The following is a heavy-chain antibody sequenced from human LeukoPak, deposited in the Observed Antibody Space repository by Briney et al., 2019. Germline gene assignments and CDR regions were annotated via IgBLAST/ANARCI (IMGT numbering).Heavy chain of an antibody. CDR2: IFYTGST. V-gene: IGHV4-61*05. CDR1: GGSISSSTYY. CDR3: ARIEDSGYDYRGWFDP. J-gene: IGHJ5*02. Sequence: PSETLSLTCTVSGGSISSSTYYWAWIRQPPGKGLEWIGYIFYTGSTNYNPSLKSRLTISVDTSKNQFSLKLSSVTAADTAVYYCARIEDSGYDYRGWFDPWGQGTLVTVSS. D-gene: IGHD5-12*01.